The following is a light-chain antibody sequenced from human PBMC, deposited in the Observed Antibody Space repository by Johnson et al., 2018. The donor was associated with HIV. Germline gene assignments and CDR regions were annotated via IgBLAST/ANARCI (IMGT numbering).Light chain of an antibody. Sequence: QPVLTQPPSVSAAPGQKVTISCSGSSSNIGNNYVSWYQQLPGTAPKLLIYDNNKRPSGIPDRFSGSKSGTSATLGITRLQTGDEADYYCGTWDSSLSAPRYVFGTGTKVTVL. CDR1: SSNIGNNY. J-gene: IGLJ1*01. CDR3: GTWDSSLSAPRYV. CDR2: DNN. V-gene: IGLV1-51*01.